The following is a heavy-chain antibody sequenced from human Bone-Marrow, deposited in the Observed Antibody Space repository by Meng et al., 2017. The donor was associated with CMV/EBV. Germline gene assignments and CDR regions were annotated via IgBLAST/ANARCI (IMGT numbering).Heavy chain of an antibody. Sequence: SETLSLTCTVSGRSISSSSYYWGWIRQPPGKGLEWIGSIYYSGTTYYNSSLKSRVIMSVDTSKNQFSLKLNSVTAADTAVYYCAKEIQIGADYWGQGTLVTVSS. CDR3: AKEIQIGADY. J-gene: IGHJ4*02. CDR1: GRSISSSSYY. V-gene: IGHV4-39*07. D-gene: IGHD2/OR15-2a*01. CDR2: IYYSGTT.